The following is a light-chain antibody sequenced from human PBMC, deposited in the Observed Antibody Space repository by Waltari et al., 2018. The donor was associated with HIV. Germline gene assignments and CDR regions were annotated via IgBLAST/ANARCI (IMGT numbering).Light chain of an antibody. CDR3: LRFDSYPFT. CDR2: DAS. V-gene: IGKV1-13*02. Sequence: AIQLTQSPSSLSASVGDRVTITFRASQGISSALAWYQQKPGKPPKVLIYDASSLESGVPSRFSGSGSGTDFTLTISSLQPEDFATYYCLRFDSYPFTFGGGTKVEIK. J-gene: IGKJ4*01. CDR1: QGISSA.